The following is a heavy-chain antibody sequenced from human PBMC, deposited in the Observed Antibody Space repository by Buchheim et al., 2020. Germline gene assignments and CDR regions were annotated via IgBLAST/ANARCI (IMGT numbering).Heavy chain of an antibody. J-gene: IGHJ6*02. V-gene: IGHV1-69*12. D-gene: IGHD4-23*01. CDR3: ARRNYGGLRGYYYYGMDV. CDR2: IIPIFGTA. CDR1: GGTFSSYA. Sequence: QVQLVQSGAEVKKPGSSVKVSCKASGGTFSSYAISWVRQATGQGLEWMGGIIPIFGTANYAQKFQGRVTITADDSTSTAYMELSILRSEDTAVYYCARRNYGGLRGYYYYGMDVWGQGTT.